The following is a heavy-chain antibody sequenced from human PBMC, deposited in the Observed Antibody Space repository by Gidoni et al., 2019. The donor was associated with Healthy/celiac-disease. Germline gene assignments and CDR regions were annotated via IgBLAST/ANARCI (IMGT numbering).Heavy chain of an antibody. D-gene: IGHD2-2*02. CDR1: GGSISSSSYY. CDR2: IYYSGST. V-gene: IGHV4-39*01. CDR3: ARHVVVVPAAIPGNWFDP. J-gene: IGHJ5*02. Sequence: QLQLQESGPGLVKPSETLSLTCTVSGGSISSSSYYWGWIRQPPGKGLEWIGSIYYSGSTYYNPSLKSRVTISVDTSKNQFSLKLSSVTAADTAVYYCARHVVVVPAAIPGNWFDPWGQGTLVTVSS.